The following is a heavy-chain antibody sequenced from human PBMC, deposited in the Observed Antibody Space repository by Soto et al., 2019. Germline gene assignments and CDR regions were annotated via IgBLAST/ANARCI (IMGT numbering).Heavy chain of an antibody. Sequence: ASVKVSCKASGGTFSSYAISWVRQAPGQGLEWMGGIIPIFGTANYAQKFQGRVTITADESTSTAYMELSSLRSEDTAVYYCARVKTRSKLYSGYDSIYYGMDVWGQGTTVTVSS. J-gene: IGHJ6*02. CDR1: GGTFSSYA. D-gene: IGHD5-12*01. V-gene: IGHV1-69*13. CDR3: ARVKTRSKLYSGYDSIYYGMDV. CDR2: IIPIFGTA.